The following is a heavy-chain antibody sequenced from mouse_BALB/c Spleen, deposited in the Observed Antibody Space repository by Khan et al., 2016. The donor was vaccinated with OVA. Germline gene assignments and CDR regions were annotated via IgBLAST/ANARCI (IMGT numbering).Heavy chain of an antibody. V-gene: IGHV6-6*02. CDR1: GFTFSNYW. Sequence: EVKLEESGGGLVQPGGSMKLSCVASGFTFSNYWMNWVRQSPEKGLEWVAEIRLKSDDYVTHYAEAVKGRLNVSRDGPKSSGYLQMNNLRSEDTGIYYCWILLWGQGTTLTVSS. J-gene: IGHJ2*01. CDR2: IRLKSDDYVT. CDR3: WILL.